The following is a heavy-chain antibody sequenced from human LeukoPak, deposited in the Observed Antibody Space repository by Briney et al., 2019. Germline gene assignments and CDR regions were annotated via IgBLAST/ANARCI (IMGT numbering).Heavy chain of an antibody. CDR2: IFSSSSYI. CDR1: GFTFSSYS. J-gene: IGHJ4*02. D-gene: IGHD2-2*01. CDR3: ARLYCSGTSCSDY. V-gene: IGHV3-21*01. Sequence: PGGSLRLSCAASGFTFSSYSMNWVRQAPGKGLEWVSSIFSSSSYIYYADSVKGRFTISRDNAKNSLYLQMNSLRPEDTAVYYCARLYCSGTSCSDYWGQGTLVTVSS.